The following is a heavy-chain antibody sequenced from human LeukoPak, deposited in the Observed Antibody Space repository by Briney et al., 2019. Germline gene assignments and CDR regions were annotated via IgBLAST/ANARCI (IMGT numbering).Heavy chain of an antibody. CDR1: GFTLSDFW. CDR3: VRGIVAVPSPIPIRDY. V-gene: IGHV3-74*03. Sequence: GGSLRLSCVASGFTLSDFWMHWVRQVPGKGPVWVARINSDGSFTTHADSVKGRFTISRDNAKNTLYLQMNSLRVEDTAVYYCVRGIVAVPSPIPIRDYWGQGTLVTVSS. J-gene: IGHJ4*02. CDR2: INSDGSFT. D-gene: IGHD2-2*01.